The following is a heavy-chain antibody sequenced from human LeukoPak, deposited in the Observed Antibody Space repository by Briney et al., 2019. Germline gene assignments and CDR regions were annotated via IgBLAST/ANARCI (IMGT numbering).Heavy chain of an antibody. J-gene: IGHJ6*02. D-gene: IGHD6-13*01. CDR1: GFTFTSYA. Sequence: GGSLRLSCAASGFTFTSYAMSWVRQAPGKGLEWVSAIIGSGGSTYYTDSVKGRFTISRDNSKNTLYLQMNSLRVEETAVYYYAKVAAGPGTLYYYYGMDVWGQGTTVTVSS. CDR3: AKVAAGPGTLYYYYGMDV. CDR2: IIGSGGST. V-gene: IGHV3-23*01.